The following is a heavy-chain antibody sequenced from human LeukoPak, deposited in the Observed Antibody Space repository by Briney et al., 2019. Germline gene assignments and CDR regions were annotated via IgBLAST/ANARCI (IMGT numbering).Heavy chain of an antibody. Sequence: SETLSLTCTVSGGSISSYYWSWIRQPPGKGLEWIGYIYYSGSTNYNPSLKSRVTISVDTSKNQFSLKLSSVIAADTAVYYCARHTGGWGSFDYWGQGTLVTVSS. CDR2: IYYSGST. J-gene: IGHJ4*02. D-gene: IGHD7-27*01. CDR3: ARHTGGWGSFDY. CDR1: GGSISSYY. V-gene: IGHV4-59*08.